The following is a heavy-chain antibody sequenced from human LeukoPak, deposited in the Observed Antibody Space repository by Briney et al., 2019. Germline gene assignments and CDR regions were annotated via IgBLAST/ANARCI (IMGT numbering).Heavy chain of an antibody. CDR2: IYTSGNT. D-gene: IGHD1-26*01. Sequence: SSETLSLTCSVPGGSITAYYWSWIRQAAGKGLEWVGRIYTSGNTAYNPPLRSRVTMSVDTSKNQLSLNLYSVTAADTAVYYCARSGGSGTYYDGSFDYWGQGTLVTVSS. V-gene: IGHV4-4*07. J-gene: IGHJ4*02. CDR1: GGSITAYY. CDR3: ARSGGSGTYYDGSFDY.